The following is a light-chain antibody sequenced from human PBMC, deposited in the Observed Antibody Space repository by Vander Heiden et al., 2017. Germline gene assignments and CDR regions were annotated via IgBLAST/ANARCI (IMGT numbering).Light chain of an antibody. V-gene: IGLV2-14*01. CDR2: EVS. CDR1: SSDVGGYNY. J-gene: IGLJ3*02. Sequence: QSALTQPASVSGSPGQSITISCTGTSSDVGGYNYVSWYQQHPGKAPKLMIYEVSNRPSGVSNRFFGSKSGNTASLTISGLQAEDEADYYCSSYTSSSTWVSGGGTKL. CDR3: SSYTSSSTWV.